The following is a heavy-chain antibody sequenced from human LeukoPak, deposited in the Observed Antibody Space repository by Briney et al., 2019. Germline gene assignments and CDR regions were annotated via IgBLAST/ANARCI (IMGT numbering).Heavy chain of an antibody. D-gene: IGHD3-22*01. CDR2: IWYDGSNK. V-gene: IGHV3-33*08. J-gene: IGHJ4*02. CDR1: GFTFSSYA. CDR3: ARDLNQYYYDSSGLGY. Sequence: PGGSLRLSCAASGFTFSSYAMHWVRQAPGKGLEWVAVIWYDGSNKYYADSVKGRFTISRDNSKNTLYLQMNSLRAEDTAVYYCARDLNQYYYDSSGLGYWGQGTLVTVSS.